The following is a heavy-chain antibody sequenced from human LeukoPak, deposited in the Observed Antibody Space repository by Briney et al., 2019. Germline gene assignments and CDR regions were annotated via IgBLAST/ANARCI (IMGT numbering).Heavy chain of an antibody. CDR3: ARGRMWFGELAEWFDP. J-gene: IGHJ5*02. V-gene: IGHV1-2*02. CDR2: INPNSGGT. CDR1: GYTFTGYY. D-gene: IGHD3-10*01. Sequence: EASVNVSCKASGYTFTGYYMHWVRQAPGQGLEWMGWINPNSGGTNYAQKFQGRVTMTRDTSISTAYMELSRLRSDDTAVYYCARGRMWFGELAEWFDPWGQGTLVTVSS.